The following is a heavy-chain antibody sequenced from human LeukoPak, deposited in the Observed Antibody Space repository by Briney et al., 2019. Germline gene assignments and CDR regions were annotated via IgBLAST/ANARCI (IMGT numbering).Heavy chain of an antibody. CDR2: IFYSGST. J-gene: IGHJ4*02. Sequence: SETLSLTCTVSGGSISSNTYYWNWIRQPPGKGLEWIGSIFYSGSTYYNPSLKSRVTISVDTSKNQFSLKLSSVTAADTAVYYCASMRGIAVASFDYWGQGTLVTVSS. V-gene: IGHV4-39*07. CDR3: ASMRGIAVASFDY. CDR1: GGSISSNTYY. D-gene: IGHD6-19*01.